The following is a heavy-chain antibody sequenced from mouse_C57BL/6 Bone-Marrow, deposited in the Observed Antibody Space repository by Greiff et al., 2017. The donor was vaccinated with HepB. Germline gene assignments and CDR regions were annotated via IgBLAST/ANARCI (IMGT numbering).Heavy chain of an antibody. V-gene: IGHV1-64*01. CDR1: GYTFTSYR. D-gene: IGHD1-1*01. CDR3: ARRDHYYGSSYVGYWYFDV. Sequence: QVQLQQPGAELVKPGASVKLFCKASGYTFTSYRMHWVKQRPGQGLEWIGMIHPNSGSTNFNEKFKSKATLTVDKSSSTAYMQLSNLTSKDSTVYYCARRDHYYGSSYVGYWYFDVWGTGTTVTVSS. CDR2: IHPNSGST. J-gene: IGHJ1*03.